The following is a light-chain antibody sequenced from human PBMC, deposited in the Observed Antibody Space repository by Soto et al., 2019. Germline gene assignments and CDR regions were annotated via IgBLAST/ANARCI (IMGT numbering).Light chain of an antibody. J-gene: IGLJ1*01. CDR3: SSFTSTNTYV. CDR1: SSDVGSYNR. V-gene: IGLV2-18*02. Sequence: QSALTQPPSVSGSPGQSVTISCPGTSSDVGSYNRVSWYQQPPGTAPKLMIYEVSNRPSGVPDRSSGSRSGNTASLTISGLQAEDEAHYYCSSFTSTNTYVFGTGTKVTVL. CDR2: EVS.